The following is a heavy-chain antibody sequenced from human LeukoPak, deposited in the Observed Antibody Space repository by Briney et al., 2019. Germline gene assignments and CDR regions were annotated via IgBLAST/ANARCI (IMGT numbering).Heavy chain of an antibody. CDR1: GFSFSTFG. J-gene: IGHJ4*02. CDR2: ISKDETNK. CDR3: AKDNPDLDS. V-gene: IGHV3-30*18. D-gene: IGHD1-14*01. Sequence: GGSLRLSCAASGFSFSTFGMHWVRQTPGKGLEWVSHISKDETNKYYADSVKGRFTISRDTSKNTLFLQMNSLRVEDTAVYYCAKDNPDLDSWGQGTLVTVSS.